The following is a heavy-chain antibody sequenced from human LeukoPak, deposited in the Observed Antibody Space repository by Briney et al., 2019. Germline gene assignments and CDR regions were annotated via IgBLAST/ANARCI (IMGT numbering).Heavy chain of an antibody. CDR2: ISYDGSNK. J-gene: IGHJ4*02. D-gene: IGHD6-13*01. CDR3: ARVNSYSSSGAPIDY. V-gene: IGHV3-30*04. CDR1: GFTFSSYA. Sequence: GRSLRLSCAASGFTFSSYAMHWVRQAPGKGLEGVAVISYDGSNKYYADSVKGRFTISRDNSKNTLYLQMNSLRAEDTAVYYCARVNSYSSSGAPIDYWGQGTLVTVSS.